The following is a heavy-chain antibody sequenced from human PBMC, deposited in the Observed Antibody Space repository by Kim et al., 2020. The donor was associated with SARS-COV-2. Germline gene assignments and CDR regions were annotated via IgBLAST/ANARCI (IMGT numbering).Heavy chain of an antibody. J-gene: IGHJ5*02. CDR3: ARSSYDSSGSRSVYNWFDP. D-gene: IGHD3-22*01. V-gene: IGHV3-30*01. Sequence: GRFTISRDNSKNTLYLQMNSLRAEDTAVYYCARSSYDSSGSRSVYNWFDPWGQGTLVTVSS.